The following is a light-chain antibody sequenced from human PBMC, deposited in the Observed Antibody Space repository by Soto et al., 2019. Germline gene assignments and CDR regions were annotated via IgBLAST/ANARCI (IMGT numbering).Light chain of an antibody. CDR2: KAS. CDR3: KQNHSYCT. V-gene: IGKV1-5*03. Sequence: DIQMTQSPSTLPASVGDTVTISCRASQSISSWLAWYQQKPGKAPKLLIYKASSLESGVPSRFSGSGSGTEFTLTISSLQFDEFARHPWKQNHSYCTFLLGT. CDR1: QSISSW. J-gene: IGKJ1*01.